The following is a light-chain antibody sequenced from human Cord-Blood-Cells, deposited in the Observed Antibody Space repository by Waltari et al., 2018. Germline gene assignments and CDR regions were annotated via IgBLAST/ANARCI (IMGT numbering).Light chain of an antibody. CDR2: EDN. CDR3: QSYDSSNQV. Sequence: NFMLTQPHSVSESPGKTVTISCTRSRGSIARNYVQWYQQRPGRAPTTVIYEDNQRPSGVPDRFSGSIDSSSNSASLTISGLKTEDEADYYCQSYDSSNQVFGGGTKLTVL. CDR1: RGSIARNY. J-gene: IGLJ3*02. V-gene: IGLV6-57*03.